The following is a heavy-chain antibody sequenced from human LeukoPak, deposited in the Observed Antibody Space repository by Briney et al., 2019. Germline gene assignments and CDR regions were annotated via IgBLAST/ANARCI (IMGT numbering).Heavy chain of an antibody. Sequence: TETLSLICGVSGGSISFTNWWTWVRQPPGKGLEWIGEVHLDGRTNYNPSLQSRLTMSVDFSENHISLKLASVTAADTAVYYCAREGGPYRPLDYSGQGTLVTVSS. CDR1: GGSISFTNW. CDR3: AREGGPYRPLDY. CDR2: VHLDGRT. V-gene: IGHV4-4*02. J-gene: IGHJ4*02.